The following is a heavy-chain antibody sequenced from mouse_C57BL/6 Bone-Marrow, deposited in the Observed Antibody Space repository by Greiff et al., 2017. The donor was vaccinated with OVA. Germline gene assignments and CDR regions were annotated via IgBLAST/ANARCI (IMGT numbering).Heavy chain of an antibody. CDR2: IYPGDGDT. V-gene: IGHV1-80*01. CDR3: ARAVGITTVVATDY. Sequence: VKLQESGAELVKPGASVKISCKASGYAFSSYWMNWVKQRPGKGLERIGQIYPGDGDTNYNGKFKGKATLTADKSSSTAYMQLSSLTSEDSAVYFCARAVGITTVVATDYWGQGTTLTVSS. CDR1: GYAFSSYW. J-gene: IGHJ2*01. D-gene: IGHD1-1*01.